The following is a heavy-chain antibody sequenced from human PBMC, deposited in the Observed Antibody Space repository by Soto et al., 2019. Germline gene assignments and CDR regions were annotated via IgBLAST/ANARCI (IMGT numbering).Heavy chain of an antibody. CDR2: IYHGGAT. D-gene: IGHD1-1*01. V-gene: IGHV4-4*02. CDR3: AHQTISYTLDA. Sequence: QVQLQESGPGLVKPSGTLSLTCAVSGGSIRGHYWWSWVRQTPGKGLEWIGEIYHGGATYYNPSLTPRVTISTGESKNQLSLKLNSVTAADTAVYYCAHQTISYTLDAWGEGTTVTVSS. J-gene: IGHJ6*02. CDR1: GGSIRGHYW.